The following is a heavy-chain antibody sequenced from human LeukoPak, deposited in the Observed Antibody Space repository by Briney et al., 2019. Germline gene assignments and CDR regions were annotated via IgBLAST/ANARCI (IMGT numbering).Heavy chain of an antibody. D-gene: IGHD2-15*01. CDR2: ISGSGGST. J-gene: IGHJ4*02. CDR1: GFAFSSYA. Sequence: GGSLRLSCAASGFAFSSYAMSWVRQAPGKGLEWVSAISGSGGSTYYAVSVKGRFTISRDNSKNTLYLQMNSLRAEDTAVYYCANNLKVGYCSSGSCYGRRDVDYWGQGTLVTVSS. CDR3: ANNLKVGYCSSGSCYGRRDVDY. V-gene: IGHV3-23*01.